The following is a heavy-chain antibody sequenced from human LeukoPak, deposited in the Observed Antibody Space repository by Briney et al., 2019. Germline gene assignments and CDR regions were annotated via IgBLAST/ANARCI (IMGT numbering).Heavy chain of an antibody. D-gene: IGHD6-6*01. J-gene: IGHJ4*02. CDR3: ARRQSSSSGSYFDY. CDR1: GGSINSYY. CDR2: IYTGGST. V-gene: IGHV4-4*07. Sequence: SETLSLTCTVSGGSINSYYWTWIRQPAGKGLEWIGRIYTGGSTNYNPSLESRVTMSVDTSKNQFSLKLNSVTAADTAVYYCARRQSSSSGSYFDYWGQGTLVTVSS.